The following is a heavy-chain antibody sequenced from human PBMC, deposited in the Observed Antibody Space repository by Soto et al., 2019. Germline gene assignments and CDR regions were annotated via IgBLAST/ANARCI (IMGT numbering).Heavy chain of an antibody. J-gene: IGHJ4*02. CDR3: ARRGSGSYYDY. Sequence: EVPLLESGGGLVQPGGSLRLSCAASGFTFSSYAMRWVRQAPGKGLEWVSAISGSGGSTYYADSVKGRCTISRDNSKNTLYLQMNSLRAEDTAVYYCARRGSGSYYDYWGQGTLVTVSS. D-gene: IGHD1-26*01. V-gene: IGHV3-23*01. CDR2: ISGSGGST. CDR1: GFTFSSYA.